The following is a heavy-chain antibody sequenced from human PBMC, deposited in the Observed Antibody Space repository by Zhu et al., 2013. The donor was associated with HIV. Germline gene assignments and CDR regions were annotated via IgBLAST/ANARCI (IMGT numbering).Heavy chain of an antibody. J-gene: IGHJ4*02. CDR1: GYSISSGYY. Sequence: QVQLQESGPGLVKPSETLSLTCSVSGYSISSGYYWGWVRQSPGKGLEWIGSIHHSGSTYYSPSLKSRVTISVDTSKNQFSLNLSSVSAADTAVYFCARRDRNWGSFDSWGQGALVTVSS. D-gene: IGHD7-27*01. V-gene: IGHV4-38-2*02. CDR3: ARRDRNWGSFDS. CDR2: IHHSGST.